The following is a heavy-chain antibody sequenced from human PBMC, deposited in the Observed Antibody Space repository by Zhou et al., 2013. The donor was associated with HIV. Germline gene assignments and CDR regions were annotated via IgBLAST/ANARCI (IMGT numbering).Heavy chain of an antibody. Sequence: QVQLVQSGAEVKKPGSSVKVSCKASGGTFSSYAISWVRQAPGQGLEWMGGIIPIFGTANYAQKFQGRVTITTDESTSTAYMELSSLRSEDTAVYYCARGGRTIFGVAPPGILDYWGQGTLVTVSS. CDR2: IIPIFGTA. J-gene: IGHJ4*02. V-gene: IGHV1-69*05. CDR3: ARGGRTIFGVAPPGILDY. D-gene: IGHD3-3*01. CDR1: GGTFSSYA.